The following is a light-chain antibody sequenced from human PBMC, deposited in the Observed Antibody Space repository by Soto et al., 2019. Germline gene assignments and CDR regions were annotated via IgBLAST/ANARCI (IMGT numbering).Light chain of an antibody. J-gene: IGKJ3*01. V-gene: IGKV2-28*01. Sequence: DIVMTQSPPSLSVTPGEPASISCRSSQSLLHSDGYTYVDWYVQRPGQSPQLLIYLGSNRASGVPDRLIGSGSGKDFTLKISKVESDDVGIYYCMQVLHTPFSFGPGTKVDFK. CDR3: MQVLHTPFS. CDR1: QSLLHSDGYTY. CDR2: LGS.